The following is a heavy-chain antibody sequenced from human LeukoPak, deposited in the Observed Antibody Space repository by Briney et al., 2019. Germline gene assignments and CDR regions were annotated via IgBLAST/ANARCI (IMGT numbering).Heavy chain of an antibody. J-gene: IGHJ3*02. V-gene: IGHV3-66*01. CDR3: ARDRGYDAFDI. CDR2: IYSGGST. CDR1: GFTVSSNY. Sequence: GGSLRLSCAASGFTVSSNYMSWVRQAPGKGLEWVSVIYSGGSTYYADSVKGRFTISRDNSKNTLYLQMNSLRAEDTAVYYCARDRGYDAFDIWGQGTMVTVSS. D-gene: IGHD3-10*01.